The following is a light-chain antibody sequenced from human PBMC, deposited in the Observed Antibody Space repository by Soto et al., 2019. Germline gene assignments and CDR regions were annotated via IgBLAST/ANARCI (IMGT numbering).Light chain of an antibody. Sequence: EIVLTQSPGTLSLSPGERATRSCRASQSVSSCYLAWYQQKPGQAPRLLIYGASSRATGIPDRFSASGSGTDFTLTISRLEPEDFAVYYCQQLRTFGQGTKVEIK. J-gene: IGKJ1*01. CDR1: QSVSSCY. V-gene: IGKV3-20*01. CDR2: GAS. CDR3: QQLRT.